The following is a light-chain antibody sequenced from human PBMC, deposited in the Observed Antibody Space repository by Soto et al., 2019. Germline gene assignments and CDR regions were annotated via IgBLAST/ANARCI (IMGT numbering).Light chain of an antibody. J-gene: IGKJ1*01. Sequence: DIQMTQSPSSLSASVGDRVTITCRASQGISTYLVWYQPKPGTVPKLLIFAASTLQSGVPSRFSGSGSGTDFTLTISSLQPEDVATYYCQNYNGAPSTFGQGTKVELK. CDR2: AAS. V-gene: IGKV1-27*01. CDR1: QGISTY. CDR3: QNYNGAPST.